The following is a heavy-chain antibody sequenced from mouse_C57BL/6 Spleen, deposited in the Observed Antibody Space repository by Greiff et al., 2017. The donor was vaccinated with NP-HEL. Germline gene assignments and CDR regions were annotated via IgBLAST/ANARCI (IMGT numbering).Heavy chain of an antibody. CDR3: ARCPTGVADCDY. D-gene: IGHD1-1*01. CDR1: GYTFTSYW. CDR2: IHPNSGST. J-gene: IGHJ2*01. Sequence: VQLQQPGAELVKPGASVKLSCKASGYTFTSYWMHWVKQRPGQGLEWIGMIHPNSGSTNYNEKFKSKATLTVDKSSSTAYMQLSSLTSEDSAVYYCARCPTGVADCDYWGQGTTLTVSS. V-gene: IGHV1-64*01.